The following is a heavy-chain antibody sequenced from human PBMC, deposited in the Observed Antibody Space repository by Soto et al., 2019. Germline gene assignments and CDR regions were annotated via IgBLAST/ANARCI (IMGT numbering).Heavy chain of an antibody. V-gene: IGHV3-33*01. Sequence: PGGSLRLSCAASGFTFSSYGMHWVRQAPGKGLEWVAVIWYDGSNKYYADSVKGRFTISRDNSKNTLYLQMNSLRAEDTAVYYCASTLNRSSSIDYWGQGTLVTVSS. CDR3: ASTLNRSSSIDY. CDR2: IWYDGSNK. J-gene: IGHJ4*02. CDR1: GFTFSSYG. D-gene: IGHD6-6*01.